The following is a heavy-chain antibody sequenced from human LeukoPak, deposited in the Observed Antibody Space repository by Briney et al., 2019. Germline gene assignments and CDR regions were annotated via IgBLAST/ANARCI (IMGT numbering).Heavy chain of an antibody. V-gene: IGHV1-18*01. CDR3: ARDRRAYYYGSGSYQYYYYYGMDV. J-gene: IGHJ6*02. Sequence: GASVKVSCKASGYTFTSYGISWVRQAPGQGLEWMGWISAYNGNTNYAQKLQGRVTMTTDTSTSTAYMELRSLRSDDTAVYYCARDRRAYYYGSGSYQYYYYYGMDVWGQGTTVTVSS. D-gene: IGHD3-10*01. CDR1: GYTFTSYG. CDR2: ISAYNGNT.